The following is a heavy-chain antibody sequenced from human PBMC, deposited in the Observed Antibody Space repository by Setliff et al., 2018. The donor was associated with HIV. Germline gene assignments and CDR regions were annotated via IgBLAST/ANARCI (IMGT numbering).Heavy chain of an antibody. CDR1: GYTISAHG. CDR3: ASAYCSSTGCYVRWGNGMDV. Sequence: GASVKVSCKASGYTISAHGVSWVRHVPGHGLEWMGWISGDTGDIKYSQRFEGRLTMTTETSTSTAYMELSSLRFEDTAMYYCASAYCSSTGCYVRWGNGMDVWGQGTTVTVSS. CDR2: ISGDTGDI. V-gene: IGHV1-18*01. J-gene: IGHJ6*02. D-gene: IGHD2-2*01.